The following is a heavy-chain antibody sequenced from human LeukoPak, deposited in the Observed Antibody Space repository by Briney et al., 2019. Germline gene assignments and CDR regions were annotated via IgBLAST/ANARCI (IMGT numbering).Heavy chain of an antibody. Sequence: GESLKIPCKGFGYPFSSHWIGWVRQKPGEGLEWMGITYPDDADTRYSPSFQGHVTISADKSISTAYMQWSSLMTSDNAIYYCARHSNWNHIDYWGQGTLVTVSS. CDR2: TYPDDADT. CDR3: ARHSNWNHIDY. CDR1: GYPFSSHW. D-gene: IGHD1-1*01. V-gene: IGHV5-51*01. J-gene: IGHJ4*02.